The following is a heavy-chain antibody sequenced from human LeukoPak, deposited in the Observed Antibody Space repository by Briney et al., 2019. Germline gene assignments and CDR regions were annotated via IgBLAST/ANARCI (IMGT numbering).Heavy chain of an antibody. Sequence: SVKVSCKVSVGTFTSYAISWVRQAPGQGLEWMGGSIPMFGAANYAPKFRDRVTTTTDASTSTAYMESSSLRSEDTAMYYCGRGDSSSTVYYYMDVWGEGTTVTVSS. CDR3: GRGDSSSTVYYYMDV. V-gene: IGHV1-69*05. J-gene: IGHJ6*03. CDR1: VGTFTSYA. D-gene: IGHD6-6*01. CDR2: SIPMFGAA.